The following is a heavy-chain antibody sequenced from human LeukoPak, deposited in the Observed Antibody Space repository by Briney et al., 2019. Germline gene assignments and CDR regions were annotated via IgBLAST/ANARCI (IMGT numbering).Heavy chain of an antibody. J-gene: IGHJ4*02. CDR2: ISYDGSNK. V-gene: IGHV3-30-3*01. CDR3: ARDESGWWIQLWLYYFDY. CDR1: GFTFSSYA. Sequence: HSGGSLRLSCAASGFTFSSYAMHWVRQAPGKGLEWVAVISYDGSNKYYADSVKGRFTISRDNSKNTLYLQMNSLRAEDTAVYYCARDESGWWIQLWLYYFDYWGQGTLVTVSS. D-gene: IGHD5-18*01.